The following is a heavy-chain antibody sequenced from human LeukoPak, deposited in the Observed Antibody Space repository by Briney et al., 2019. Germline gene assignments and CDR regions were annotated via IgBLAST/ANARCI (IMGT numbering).Heavy chain of an antibody. V-gene: IGHV3-23*01. CDR3: AKDPTTVTTGNWFDP. CDR1: GFTFSSYA. CDR2: ISGSGGST. J-gene: IGHJ5*02. D-gene: IGHD4-17*01. Sequence: GGSLRLSCAASGFTFSSYAMSWVRQAPGKGLEWVSAISGSGGSTYYADSAKGRFTVSRDNSKNTLYLQMNSLRAEDTAVYYCAKDPTTVTTGNWFDPWGQGTLVTVSS.